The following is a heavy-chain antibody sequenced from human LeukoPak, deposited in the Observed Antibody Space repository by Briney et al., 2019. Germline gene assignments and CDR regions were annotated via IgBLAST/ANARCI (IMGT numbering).Heavy chain of an antibody. CDR1: GYSFTNYW. D-gene: IGHD1-14*01. V-gene: IGHV5-51*01. CDR3: ARNGQHANLFGP. J-gene: IGHJ5*02. CDR2: INPANSET. Sequence: GESLKISCKGSGYSFTNYWIGWVRQMPGKGLEWMGIINPANSETIYSPSFQGQVSISVDKSINTAYLQWSSLKASATAMYYCARNGQHANLFGPWGQGTLVIVYS.